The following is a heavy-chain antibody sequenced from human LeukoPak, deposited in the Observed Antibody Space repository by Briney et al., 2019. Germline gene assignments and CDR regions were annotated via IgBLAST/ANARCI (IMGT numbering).Heavy chain of an antibody. V-gene: IGHV3-7*01. Sequence: HPGGSLRLSCAASGFTFSSYWMSWVRQAPGKGLEWVANIKQDGSEKYYVDSVKGRFTISRDNAKNSLYLQMNSLRAEDTAVYYCASRHRGVRGNWFDPWGQGTLVTVSS. CDR3: ASRHRGVRGNWFDP. CDR1: GFTFSSYW. CDR2: IKQDGSEK. J-gene: IGHJ5*02. D-gene: IGHD3-10*01.